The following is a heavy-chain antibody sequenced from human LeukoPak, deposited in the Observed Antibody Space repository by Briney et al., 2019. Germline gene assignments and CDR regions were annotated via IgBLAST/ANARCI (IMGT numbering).Heavy chain of an antibody. CDR3: AKDIGRHEYYDFWSGYFARDYYYGMDV. Sequence: GRSLRLSCAGSGFIFNNYAMHWVRQAPGKGLEWVSGISWNSGSIGYADSVKGRFTISRDNAKNSLYLQMNSLRAEDTALYYCAKDIGRHEYYDFWSGYFARDYYYGMDVWGQGTTVTVSS. D-gene: IGHD3-3*01. V-gene: IGHV3-9*01. J-gene: IGHJ6*02. CDR1: GFIFNNYA. CDR2: ISWNSGSI.